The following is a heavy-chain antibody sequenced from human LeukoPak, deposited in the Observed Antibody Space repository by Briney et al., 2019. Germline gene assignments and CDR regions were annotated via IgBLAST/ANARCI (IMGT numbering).Heavy chain of an antibody. V-gene: IGHV4-39*01. D-gene: IGHD6-13*01. Sequence: SETLSLTCTVSGGSISSSSYYWGWIRQPPGKGLEWIGSIYYSGSTYYNPSLKSRVTISVDTSKNQFSLKLSSVTAADTAVYYCARPRPSSSSWHLFDYWGQGTLVTVSS. J-gene: IGHJ4*02. CDR1: GGSISSSSYY. CDR2: IYYSGST. CDR3: ARPRPSSSSWHLFDY.